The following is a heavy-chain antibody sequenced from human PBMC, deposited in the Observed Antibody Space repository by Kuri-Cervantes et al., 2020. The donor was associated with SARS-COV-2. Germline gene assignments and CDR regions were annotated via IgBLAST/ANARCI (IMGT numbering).Heavy chain of an antibody. V-gene: IGHV3-72*01. D-gene: IGHD3-22*01. J-gene: IGHJ6*02. CDR3: ARGNYYDSSGYFYYYGMDV. Sequence: GESLKISCAASGLTFSDHYMDWVRQAPGEGLEWVGRTRNKANSYTTEYAASVKGRFTISRDDSKNSLYLQMNSLKTEDTAVYYCARGNYYDSSGYFYYYGMDVWGQGTTVTVSS. CDR1: GLTFSDHY. CDR2: TRNKANSYTT.